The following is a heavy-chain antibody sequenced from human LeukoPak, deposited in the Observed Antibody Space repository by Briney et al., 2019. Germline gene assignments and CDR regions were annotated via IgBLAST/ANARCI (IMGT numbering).Heavy chain of an antibody. D-gene: IGHD3-10*01. CDR1: GFIFSSYG. V-gene: IGHV3-33*01. CDR3: ATGLGSTLFDY. Sequence: AGRSLRLSCVASGFIFSSYGMHWVRQAPGKGLEWVALVWFDGSNKYYADSVKGRFTISRENSKNTLYLQMNSLRPDDTAVYYCATGLGSTLFDYWGQGTLVTVSS. CDR2: VWFDGSNK. J-gene: IGHJ4*02.